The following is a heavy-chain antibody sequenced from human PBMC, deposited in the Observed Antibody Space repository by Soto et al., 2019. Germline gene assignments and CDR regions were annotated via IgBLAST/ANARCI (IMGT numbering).Heavy chain of an antibody. J-gene: IGHJ4*02. D-gene: IGHD1-26*01. CDR1: GGSVSSGSYY. Sequence: QESGPGLVKPSETLSLTCTVSGGSVSSGSYYWSWIRQPPGKGLEWLAHIFSNDEKSYSTSLKSRLTISKDTSKSQVVLTMTNMDPVDTATYYCARIRGSGSYFSFDYWGQGTLVTVSS. CDR3: ARIRGSGSYFSFDY. V-gene: IGHV2-26*01. CDR2: IFSNDEK.